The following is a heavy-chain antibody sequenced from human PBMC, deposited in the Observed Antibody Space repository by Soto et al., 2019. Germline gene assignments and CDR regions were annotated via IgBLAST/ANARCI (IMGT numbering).Heavy chain of an antibody. CDR3: ARAFDDSSGYYGGLGY. J-gene: IGHJ4*02. Sequence: SETLSLTCTVSGGSISSGDYYWSWIRQPPGKGLEWIGYIYYSGSTYYNPSLKSRVTISIDTSKNQLSLRLSSVTAADTAVYYCARAFDDSSGYYGGLGYWGQGTLVTVSS. D-gene: IGHD3-22*01. CDR1: GGSISSGDYY. V-gene: IGHV4-30-4*01. CDR2: IYYSGST.